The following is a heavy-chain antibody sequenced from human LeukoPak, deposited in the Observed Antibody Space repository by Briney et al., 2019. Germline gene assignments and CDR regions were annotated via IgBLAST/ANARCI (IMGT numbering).Heavy chain of an antibody. J-gene: IGHJ4*02. CDR2: IIPIFGTA. CDR3: ATPSRYGDALRY. D-gene: IGHD4-17*01. V-gene: IGHV1-69*13. Sequence: WASVKVSCKASGGTFSSYAISWVRQAPGQGLEWMGGIIPIFGTANYAQKFQGIVTITADESTSTAYMELSSLRSEDTAVYYCATPSRYGDALRYWGQGTLVTVSS. CDR1: GGTFSSYA.